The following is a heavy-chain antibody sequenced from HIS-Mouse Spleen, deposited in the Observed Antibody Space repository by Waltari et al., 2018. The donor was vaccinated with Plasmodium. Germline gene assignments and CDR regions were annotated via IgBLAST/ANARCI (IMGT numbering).Heavy chain of an antibody. CDR2: INHSGST. CDR3: ARGLRGHYWYFDL. V-gene: IGHV4-34*01. D-gene: IGHD3-10*01. J-gene: IGHJ2*01. Sequence: QVQLQQWGAGLLKPSETLSLTCAVYGGSFSCSYWIWHRQPPGKGLEWIGEINHSGSTNYNPSLKSRVTISVDTSKNQFSLKLSSVTAADTAVYYCARGLRGHYWYFDLWGRGTLVTVSS. CDR1: GGSFSCSY.